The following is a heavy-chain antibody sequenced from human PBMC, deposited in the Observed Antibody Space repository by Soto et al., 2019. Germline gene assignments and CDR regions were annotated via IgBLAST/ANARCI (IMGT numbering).Heavy chain of an antibody. V-gene: IGHV1-2*02. J-gene: IGHJ4*02. CDR1: GYTFTGYY. D-gene: IGHD3-10*01. CDR2: INPNSGGT. CDR3: ATTGNFGSGTSFRVDY. Sequence: QVQLVQSGAEVKKPGASVQVSCKASGYTFTGYYVHWVRQAPGQGLEWMGWINPNSGGTIYPQKFQGSVTMTRDTSISTAYMELSSLTFDDTAVYYCATTGNFGSGTSFRVDYWGQGTLVTVSS.